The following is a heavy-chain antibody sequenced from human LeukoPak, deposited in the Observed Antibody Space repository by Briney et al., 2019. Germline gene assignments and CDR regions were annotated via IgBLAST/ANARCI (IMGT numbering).Heavy chain of an antibody. CDR3: ARNLYYYYYYMDV. CDR1: GFTFSSYA. J-gene: IGHJ6*03. CDR2: ISGSGGST. V-gene: IGHV3-23*01. Sequence: PGGSLRLSCAASGFTFSSYAMSWVRQAPGKGLEWVSAISGSGGSTYYADSVKGRFAISRDNSKNTLYLQMNSLRAEDTAVYYCARNLYYYYYYMDVWGKGTTVTVSS.